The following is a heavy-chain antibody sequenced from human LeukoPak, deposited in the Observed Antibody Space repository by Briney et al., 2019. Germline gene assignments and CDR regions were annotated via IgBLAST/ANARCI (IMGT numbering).Heavy chain of an antibody. J-gene: IGHJ4*02. V-gene: IGHV3-23*01. CDR2: ISGSGGDT. D-gene: IGHD3-3*01. CDR1: GFTFSSNA. CDR3: AKYKGDNFGAYDY. Sequence: PGGSLRLSCAASGFTFSSNAMIWVRQAPGKGLEWVSAISGSGGDTYYADSVKGRFTISRDNSKNTLYVQLNSLRAEDTAVYYCAKYKGDNFGAYDYWGQGTLVTVSS.